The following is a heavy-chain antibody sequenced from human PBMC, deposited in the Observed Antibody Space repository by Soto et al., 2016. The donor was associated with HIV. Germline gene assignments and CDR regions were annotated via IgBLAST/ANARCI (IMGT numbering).Heavy chain of an antibody. D-gene: IGHD3-9*01. V-gene: IGHV3-23*04. Sequence: EVQLVEAGGGLVQPGRSLRLSCTSSGFSFDDYAMHWVRQVPGRGLEWVSTVTGNGDIKYYADSVQGRFTISRDNSENTLSLQMNSLRAEDTALYYCAKDGDHDILTGHGHYFDYWGQGILVTVSS. CDR3: AKDGDHDILTGHGHYFDY. CDR1: GFSFDDYA. CDR2: VTGNGDIK. J-gene: IGHJ4*02.